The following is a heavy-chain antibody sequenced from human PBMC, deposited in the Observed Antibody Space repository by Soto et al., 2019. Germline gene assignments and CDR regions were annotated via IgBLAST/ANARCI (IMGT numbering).Heavy chain of an antibody. CDR3: ARGSSTGYNYGQYYYYSGMDV. V-gene: IGHV5-51*01. D-gene: IGHD5-18*01. CDR1: GYHFATYW. Sequence: XDSLKLSWKCSGYHFATYWIALVLQMPGKGLEWMGVIYVGDSDARYSPSFQGQVTISADRSITTAYLQWRSLKASDTAIYYCARGSSTGYNYGQYYYYSGMDVWGQGTTVTVSS. J-gene: IGHJ6*02. CDR2: IYVGDSDA.